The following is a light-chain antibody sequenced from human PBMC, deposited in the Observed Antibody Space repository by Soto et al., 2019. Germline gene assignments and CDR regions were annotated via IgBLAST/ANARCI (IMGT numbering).Light chain of an antibody. J-gene: IGKJ5*01. CDR1: QSVSSN. Sequence: VLTQSSATQSLYPVARPTPSYRASQSVSSNYLAWYQQKPGQAPRLLIYGASTRATGIPARFSGSGSGTEFTLTISSLQSEDFAVYYCQQYKNWPTFGQGTRLEI. V-gene: IGKV3-15*01. CDR3: QQYKNWPT. CDR2: GAS.